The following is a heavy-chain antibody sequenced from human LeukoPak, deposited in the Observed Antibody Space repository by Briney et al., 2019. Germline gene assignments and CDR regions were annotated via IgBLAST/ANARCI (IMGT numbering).Heavy chain of an antibody. CDR1: GVSISSYY. J-gene: IGHJ6*03. CDR2: IYTSGST. Sequence: SETLSLTCTVSGVSISSYYWSWIRQPPGKGLEWIGYIYTSGSTNYNPSLKSRVTISVDTSKNQFSLKLSSVTAADTAVYYCARLEYTSYYYMDVWGKGTTVTVSS. V-gene: IGHV4-4*09. CDR3: ARLEYTSYYYMDV. D-gene: IGHD6-6*01.